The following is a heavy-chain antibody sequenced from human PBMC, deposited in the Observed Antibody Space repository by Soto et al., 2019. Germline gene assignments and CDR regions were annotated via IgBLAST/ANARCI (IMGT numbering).Heavy chain of an antibody. V-gene: IGHV1-46*01. CDR2: INPSGGST. CDR3: ARSARYYYDSSGYYYDY. D-gene: IGHD3-22*01. Sequence: QVQLVQSGAEVKKPGASVKVSCKASGYTFTSYYMHWVRHAPGQGRGWMGIINPSGGSTSYAQKFQGRVTMTRDTSTSTVYMELSSLRSEDTAVYYCARSARYYYDSSGYYYDYWGQGTLVTVSS. J-gene: IGHJ4*02. CDR1: GYTFTSYY.